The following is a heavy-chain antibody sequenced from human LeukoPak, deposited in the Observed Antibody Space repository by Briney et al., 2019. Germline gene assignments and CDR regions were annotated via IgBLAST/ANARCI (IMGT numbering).Heavy chain of an antibody. V-gene: IGHV3-7*01. Sequence: GGSLRLSCAASGFTFSSYWMSWVRQAPGKGLEWVANIKQDGSEKYYVDSVKGRFTISRDNAKNSLYLQMNSLRAEDTAVYYCARLVVVVVAAELTYFDYWGQGTLVTVSS. CDR2: IKQDGSEK. D-gene: IGHD2-15*01. CDR3: ARLVVVVVAAELTYFDY. J-gene: IGHJ4*02. CDR1: GFTFSSYW.